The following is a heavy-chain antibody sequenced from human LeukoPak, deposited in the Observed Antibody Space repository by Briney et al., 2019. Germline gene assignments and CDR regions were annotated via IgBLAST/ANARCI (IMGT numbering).Heavy chain of an antibody. CDR1: GFTSSGHS. J-gene: IGHJ4*02. CDR3: GRVIAGAIDY. CDR2: INLDGSER. V-gene: IGHV3-7*01. D-gene: IGHD6-13*01. Sequence: GGSLRFSCAASGFTSSGHSMTWVRQAPGKGLEWVANINLDGSERFYVDFVKGRFTISRDNADNSMYLQMNSLRAEDTAVYYCGRVIAGAIDYWGQGTLVTVSS.